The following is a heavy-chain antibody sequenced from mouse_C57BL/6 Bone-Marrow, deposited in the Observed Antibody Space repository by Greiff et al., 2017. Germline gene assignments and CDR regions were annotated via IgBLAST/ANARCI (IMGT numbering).Heavy chain of an antibody. V-gene: IGHV1-80*01. J-gene: IGHJ3*01. D-gene: IGHD2-3*01. Sequence: QVQLKQSGAELVKPGASVKISCKASGYAFSSYWMNWVKQRPGKGLEWIGQIYPGDGDTNYNGQFKGKATLTADKSSSTAYMQLSSLTSEDSAVYVCARERGWLLRLAWFAYWGQGTLVTVSA. CDR3: ARERGWLLRLAWFAY. CDR2: IYPGDGDT. CDR1: GYAFSSYW.